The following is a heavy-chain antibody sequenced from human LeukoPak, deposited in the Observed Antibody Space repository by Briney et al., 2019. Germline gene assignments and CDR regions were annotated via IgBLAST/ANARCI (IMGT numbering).Heavy chain of an antibody. Sequence: GGSLRLSCAAFGFTFNDYYMSWIRQAPGKGLEWLSYINIGGTNTHYADSVKGRFTISRDNAKKSLYLEMNNLRAEDTAAYYCATDGAGFDTWGQGVLVTVSS. J-gene: IGHJ5*02. V-gene: IGHV3-11*01. CDR3: ATDGAGFDT. CDR2: INIGGTNT. CDR1: GFTFNDYY.